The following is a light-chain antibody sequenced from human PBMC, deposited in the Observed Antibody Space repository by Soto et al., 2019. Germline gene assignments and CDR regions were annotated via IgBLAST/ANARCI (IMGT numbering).Light chain of an antibody. J-gene: IGKJ1*01. CDR1: QSGSGN. Sequence: EIVMTQSPATLSVSPGERATLSCRASQSGSGNLAWYQQKPGQAPRLLIYGASTRATGIPARFSGSGSGTEFTLTISSLQSEDFAVYYCQQYNNWPPGTFGQGTKVEIK. CDR3: QQYNNWPPGT. V-gene: IGKV3-15*01. CDR2: GAS.